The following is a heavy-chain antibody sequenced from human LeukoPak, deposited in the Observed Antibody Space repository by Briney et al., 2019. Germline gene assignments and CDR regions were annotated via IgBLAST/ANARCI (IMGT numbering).Heavy chain of an antibody. CDR2: ISSSGSSI. D-gene: IGHD3-22*01. Sequence: GGSLRLSCAASGFIISSYSMNWVRQAPGKGLEWVSYISSSGSSIYYADSVKGRFTISRDNAKNSLYLQMNSVRAEDTAVYYCATYYYDSIGYKLLDSWGQGTLATVSS. CDR3: ATYYYDSIGYKLLDS. J-gene: IGHJ4*02. V-gene: IGHV3-48*04. CDR1: GFIISSYS.